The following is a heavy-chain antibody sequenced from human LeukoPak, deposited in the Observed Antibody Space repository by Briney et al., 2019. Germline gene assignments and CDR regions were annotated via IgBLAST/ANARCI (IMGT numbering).Heavy chain of an antibody. CDR2: INPNSGGT. J-gene: IGHJ5*02. CDR3: ARDYDFWSGYFLNHNWFDP. V-gene: IGHV1-2*02. D-gene: IGHD3-3*01. CDR1: GYTFTGYY. Sequence: ASVKVFCKASGYTFTGYYMHWVRQAPGQGLEWMGWINPNSGGTNYAQKFQGRVTMTRDTSISTAYMELSRLRSDDTAVYYCARDYDFWSGYFLNHNWFDPWGQGTLVTVSS.